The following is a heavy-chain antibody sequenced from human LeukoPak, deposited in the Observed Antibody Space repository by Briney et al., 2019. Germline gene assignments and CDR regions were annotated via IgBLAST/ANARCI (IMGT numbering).Heavy chain of an antibody. Sequence: SETLSLTCVVSGGSLSTHHWSWIRQSPGRGLEWIGYISDSGSTNYNPSLKSRVTISVDTSKDQFSLMLSSVTAADTAVYYCARGYDSSAYYPFNYWGQGTLVTVSS. CDR3: ARGYDSSAYYPFNY. J-gene: IGHJ4*02. V-gene: IGHV4-59*11. CDR1: GGSLSTHH. CDR2: ISDSGST. D-gene: IGHD3-22*01.